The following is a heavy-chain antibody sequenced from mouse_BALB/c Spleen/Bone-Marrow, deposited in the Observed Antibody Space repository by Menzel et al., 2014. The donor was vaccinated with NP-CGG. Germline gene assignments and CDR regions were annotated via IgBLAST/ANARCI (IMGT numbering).Heavy chain of an antibody. CDR3: ARKGICYGKGVSFAY. V-gene: IGHV1-81*01. J-gene: IGHJ3*01. Sequence: QVQLQQSGPELVKPGASVKMSCKASGYAFTDYVISWVKQRTGQGLEWIGEIYPGSGSTYYNEKFKGKATLTADKSSNTAYMQLSSLTSEESAVYFCARKGICYGKGVSFAYWGQGTLVTVSA. CDR2: IYPGSGST. CDR1: GYAFTDYV. D-gene: IGHD2-1*01.